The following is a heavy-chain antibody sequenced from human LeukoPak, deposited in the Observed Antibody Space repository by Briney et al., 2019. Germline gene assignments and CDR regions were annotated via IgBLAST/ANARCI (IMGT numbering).Heavy chain of an antibody. D-gene: IGHD6-13*01. CDR3: ARDLLIAAAGTGPDY. J-gene: IGHJ4*02. Sequence: GGSLRLSCAASGFTFSSYSMNWVRQAPGKGLEWVAVISYDGSNKYYADSVKGRFTISRDNSKNTLYLQMNSLRAEDTAVYYCARDLLIAAAGTGPDYWGQGTLVTVSS. CDR2: ISYDGSNK. CDR1: GFTFSSYS. V-gene: IGHV3-30*03.